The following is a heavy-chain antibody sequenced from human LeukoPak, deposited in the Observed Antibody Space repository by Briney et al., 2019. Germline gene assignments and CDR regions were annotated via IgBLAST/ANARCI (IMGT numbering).Heavy chain of an antibody. D-gene: IGHD6-19*01. Sequence: SETLSLTCTVSGGSISSYYWSWIRQPAGKGLEWIGRIYTSGSTNYNPSLKSRVTTSVDTSKNQFSLKLSSVTAADTAVYYCARVGYSSGWTSFDYWGQGTLVTVSS. V-gene: IGHV4-4*07. CDR1: GGSISSYY. CDR2: IYTSGST. J-gene: IGHJ4*02. CDR3: ARVGYSSGWTSFDY.